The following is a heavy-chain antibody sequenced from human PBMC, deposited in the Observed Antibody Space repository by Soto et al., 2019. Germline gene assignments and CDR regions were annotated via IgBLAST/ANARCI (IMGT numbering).Heavy chain of an antibody. J-gene: IGHJ5*02. CDR3: AKEGNYDFWSGNNWFDP. D-gene: IGHD3-3*01. CDR2: ISYDGSNK. Sequence: QVQLVESGGGVVQPGRSLRLSCAASGFTFSSYGMHWVRQAPGKGLEWVAVISYDGSNKYYADSVKGRFTISRDNSKNTLYLKRNSLRAEDTAVYYCAKEGNYDFWSGNNWFDPWGQGTLVTVSS. V-gene: IGHV3-30*18. CDR1: GFTFSSYG.